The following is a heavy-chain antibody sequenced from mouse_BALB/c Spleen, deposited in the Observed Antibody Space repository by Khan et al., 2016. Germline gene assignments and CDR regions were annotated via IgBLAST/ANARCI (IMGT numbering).Heavy chain of an antibody. CDR1: GFNIKDTY. CDR2: IDPAHGIS. D-gene: IGHD2-1*01. CDR3: ARGGNYVELGN. V-gene: IGHV14-3*02. J-gene: IGHJ3*01. Sequence: VQLQQSGAELVKPGASVKLSCTASGFNIKDTYMPGVKPSPDQGRAWIGRIDPAHGISKFDPKFQGTAAITAATSSNTADRQLSSLTSEDTAVYYCARGGNYVELGNWGQGTLVTVSA.